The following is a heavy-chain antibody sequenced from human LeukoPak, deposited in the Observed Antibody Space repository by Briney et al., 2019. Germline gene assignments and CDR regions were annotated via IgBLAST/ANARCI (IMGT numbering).Heavy chain of an antibody. CDR3: ARVPSSSSRPWDY. Sequence: ASVKVSCKASGGTFSSYAISWVRQAPGQGLEWMGRIIPILGIANYAQKFQGRVTITADKFTSTAYMELSSLRSEDTAVYYCARVPSSSSRPWDYWGQGTLVTVSS. J-gene: IGHJ4*02. V-gene: IGHV1-69*04. D-gene: IGHD6-6*01. CDR1: GGTFSSYA. CDR2: IIPILGIA.